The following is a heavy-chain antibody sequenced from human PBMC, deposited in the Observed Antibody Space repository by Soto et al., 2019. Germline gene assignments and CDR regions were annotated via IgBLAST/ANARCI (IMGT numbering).Heavy chain of an antibody. Sequence: SETLSLTCTVSGDSISSNNNYWSWIRQPPGEGLEWIGFISYSGTTSYSPSLKSRVAISLDTSKNQFSLKLSSVTAADTAVYYCARGGVPSSSWYPVDYWGQGTLVTVSS. CDR2: ISYSGTT. V-gene: IGHV4-30-4*01. J-gene: IGHJ4*02. CDR1: GDSISSNNNY. CDR3: ARGGVPSSSWYPVDY. D-gene: IGHD6-13*01.